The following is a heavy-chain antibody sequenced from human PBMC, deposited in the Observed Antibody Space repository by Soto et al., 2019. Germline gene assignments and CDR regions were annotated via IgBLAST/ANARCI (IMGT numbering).Heavy chain of an antibody. Sequence: QVQLVQSGDEVRKPGSSVKVSCKASGYIFVNYGIAWVRQAPGQGLEWMGWISPYSGNTHYASKVQGRLNMTTDTSTSTAYMDLCSRTADEPAVYYCAMVDNYVTPTPQDVWGQGTTGTVSS. CDR2: ISPYSGNT. CDR1: GYIFVNYG. CDR3: AMVDNYVTPTPQDV. J-gene: IGHJ6*02. V-gene: IGHV1-18*01. D-gene: IGHD3-16*01.